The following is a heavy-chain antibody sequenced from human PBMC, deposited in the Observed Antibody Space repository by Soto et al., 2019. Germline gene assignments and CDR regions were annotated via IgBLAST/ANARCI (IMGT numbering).Heavy chain of an antibody. V-gene: IGHV3-64D*06. CDR1: GFTFSSYA. CDR2: ISYNGGST. Sequence: GGSLRLSCSASGFTFSSYAMHWVRQAPGEGLEYVSGISYNGGSTYYAESVKGRLTISRDNSKNTLYLQMRSLRADDTALYFCVNGAFYDSEVRTFDFWGQGTMVTVSS. CDR3: VNGAFYDSEVRTFDF. D-gene: IGHD3-22*01. J-gene: IGHJ3*01.